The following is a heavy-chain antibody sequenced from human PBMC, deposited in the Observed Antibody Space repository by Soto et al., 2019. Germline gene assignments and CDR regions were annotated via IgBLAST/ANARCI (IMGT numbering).Heavy chain of an antibody. J-gene: IGHJ4*02. CDR2: ISAYNGNT. Sequence: ASVKVSCKASAYTFASYGISWVRQAPGQGLEWMGWISAYNGNTNYAQKLQGRVTMTTDTSTSTAYMELRSLRSDDTAVYYCARGTRDILTGTLGDYWGQGTLVTVSS. CDR1: AYTFASYG. V-gene: IGHV1-18*01. CDR3: ARGTRDILTGTLGDY. D-gene: IGHD3-9*01.